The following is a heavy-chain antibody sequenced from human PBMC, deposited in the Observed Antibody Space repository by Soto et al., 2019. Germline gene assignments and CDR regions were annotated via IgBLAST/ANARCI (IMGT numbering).Heavy chain of an antibody. J-gene: IGHJ4*02. CDR2: FDPEDGKT. Sequence: VASVKVSCKVSGYSLSKLSMNWVRQAPGKGLEWMGGFDPEDGKTTYAQKFQGRVTLTEDTSTDTAYMDLSSLTSEDTAVYYCANHGDFAAFDFWGQGTRVTVSS. CDR3: ANHGDFAAFDF. V-gene: IGHV1-24*01. CDR1: GYSLSKLS.